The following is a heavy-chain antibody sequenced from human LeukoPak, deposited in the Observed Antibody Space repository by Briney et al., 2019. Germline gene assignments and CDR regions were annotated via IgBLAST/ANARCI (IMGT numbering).Heavy chain of an antibody. J-gene: IGHJ4*02. CDR3: ARDRRYCSSTSCYGRYFDY. V-gene: IGHV4-59*01. CDR2: IYSSGST. Sequence: PSETLSLTCTVSGGSISSYYWSWIRQPPGKGLEWIGYIYSSGSTNYNPSLKSRLTISVDASKNQFSLKLTSVTAADTAVYYCARDRRYCSSTSCYGRYFDYWGQGTLVTVSS. CDR1: GGSISSYY. D-gene: IGHD2-2*01.